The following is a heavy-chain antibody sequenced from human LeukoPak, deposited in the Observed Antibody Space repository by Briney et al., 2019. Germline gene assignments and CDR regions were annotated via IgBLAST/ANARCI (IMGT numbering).Heavy chain of an antibody. CDR1: GFTFSSYA. Sequence: PGGSLRLSCAASGFTFSSYAMHWVRQAPGKGLWWVAVISYDGSNKYYADSVKGRFTISRDNSKNTLYLKMNSVRAEDTAVSYCARDRYCSGGSCYFQWLVLEGYSSTPGDYWGQGTLVTVSS. D-gene: IGHD2-15*01. V-gene: IGHV3-30-3*01. CDR3: ARDRYCSGGSCYFQWLVLEGYSSTPGDY. J-gene: IGHJ4*02. CDR2: ISYDGSNK.